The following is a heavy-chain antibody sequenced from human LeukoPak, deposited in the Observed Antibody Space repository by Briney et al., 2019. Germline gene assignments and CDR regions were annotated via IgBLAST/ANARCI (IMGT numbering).Heavy chain of an antibody. CDR1: GGSLSSYY. V-gene: IGHV4-4*07. J-gene: IGHJ3*02. CDR2: IYTSGST. Sequence: SETLSLTCTVSGGSLSSYYWSWIRQPAGKGLEWIGRIYTSGSTNYNPSLKSRVTISVDTSKNQFSLKLSSVTAADTAVFYCARRGLAVATTLRGAFDIWGQGTMVTVSS. D-gene: IGHD6-19*01. CDR3: ARRGLAVATTLRGAFDI.